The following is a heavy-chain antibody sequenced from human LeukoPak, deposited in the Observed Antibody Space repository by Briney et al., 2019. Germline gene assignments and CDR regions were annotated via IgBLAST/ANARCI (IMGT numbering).Heavy chain of an antibody. J-gene: IGHJ4*02. D-gene: IGHD5-24*01. CDR1: GFTFSSYS. Sequence: GGSLRLSCAASGFTFSSYSMNWVRQAPGRGLEWVTSIRFTGSYIYYADSVKGRFTISRDDAKNLLSLQMISLRVEDTAVYYCTRVGPRRDGYNSDYWGQGTLVTVSS. V-gene: IGHV3-21*01. CDR2: IRFTGSYI. CDR3: TRVGPRRDGYNSDY.